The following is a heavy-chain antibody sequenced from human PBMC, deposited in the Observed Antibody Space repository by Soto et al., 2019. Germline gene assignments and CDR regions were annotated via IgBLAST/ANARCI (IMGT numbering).Heavy chain of an antibody. J-gene: IGHJ4*02. D-gene: IGHD2-21*01. CDR2: IIPILGIA. CDR1: GGTFSSYT. CDR3: ARNPPYCGGECYFDY. V-gene: IGHV1-69*02. Sequence: ASVKVSCKASGGTFSSYTISWVRQAPGQGLEWMGRIIPILGIANYAQKFQGRVTITADKSTSTAYMELSSLRSEDTAVYYCARNPPYCGGECYFDYWGQGTLVTVSS.